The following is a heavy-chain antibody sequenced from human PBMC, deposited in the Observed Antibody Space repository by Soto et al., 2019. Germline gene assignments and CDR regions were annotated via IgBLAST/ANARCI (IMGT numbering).Heavy chain of an antibody. Sequence: GGSLRLSCAASGFTFSSYAMSWVRQAPGKGLEWVSAISGSGGSTYYADSVKGRFTISRDNSKNTLYLQMNSLRAEDTAVYYCAKRASYGSGSYYFPRTDVYYYGMDVWGQGTTVTVSS. D-gene: IGHD3-10*01. CDR3: AKRASYGSGSYYFPRTDVYYYGMDV. CDR1: GFTFSSYA. V-gene: IGHV3-23*01. CDR2: ISGSGGST. J-gene: IGHJ6*02.